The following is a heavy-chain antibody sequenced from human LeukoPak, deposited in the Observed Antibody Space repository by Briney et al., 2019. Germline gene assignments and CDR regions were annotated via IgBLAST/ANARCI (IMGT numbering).Heavy chain of an antibody. CDR2: IIPIFGTA. D-gene: IGHD5-24*01. CDR3: AREGGMATMNY. V-gene: IGHV1-69*05. Sequence: GASVKVSCKASGGTFSSYAISWVRQAPGQGLKWMGGIIPIFGTANYAQKFQGRVTITTDESTSTAYMELSSLRSEDTAVYYCAREGGMATMNYWGQGTLVTVSS. J-gene: IGHJ4*02. CDR1: GGTFSSYA.